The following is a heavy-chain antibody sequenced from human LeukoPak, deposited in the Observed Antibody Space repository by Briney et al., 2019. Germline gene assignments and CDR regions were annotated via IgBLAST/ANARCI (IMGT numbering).Heavy chain of an antibody. D-gene: IGHD6-13*01. CDR3: ARDLGRSGSSWYGRDY. Sequence: ASVNVSCTASGYTFTVYYMHWVRQAPGQGLEWMGRINPNSGGTNYAQKFQGRVTMTRDTSISTAYMELSRLRSDDTAVYYCARDLGRSGSSWYGRDYWGQGTLVTVSS. V-gene: IGHV1-2*06. J-gene: IGHJ4*02. CDR2: INPNSGGT. CDR1: GYTFTVYY.